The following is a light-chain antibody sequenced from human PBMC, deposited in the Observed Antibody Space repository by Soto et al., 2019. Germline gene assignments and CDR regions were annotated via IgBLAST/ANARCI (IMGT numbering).Light chain of an antibody. Sequence: IQMTQSPSTLSGSLGDRVTITCRASQTISSWLECYQQQPGKAPKLLIYAASRLQSGVPSRFSGSGSGTDFTLTISSLQPEDFATYYRLQDYGYPRAFGQGTKVDIK. J-gene: IGKJ1*01. V-gene: IGKV1-6*01. CDR1: QTISSW. CDR2: AAS. CDR3: LQDYGYPRA.